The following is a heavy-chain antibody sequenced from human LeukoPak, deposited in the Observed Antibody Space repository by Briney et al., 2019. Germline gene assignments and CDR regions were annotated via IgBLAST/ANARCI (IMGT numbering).Heavy chain of an antibody. CDR2: IYYSGST. CDR1: GGSISSYY. Sequence: SETLSLTCSVAGGSISSYYWSWIRQPPGKGLEWIGYIYYSGSTNYNPSLKSRVTISVDTSKNQFSLKLSSVTAADTAVYYCARTVWTDFWSGYYGGVGYYMDVWGKGTTVTVSS. CDR3: ARTVWTDFWSGYYGGVGYYMDV. J-gene: IGHJ6*03. V-gene: IGHV4-59*08. D-gene: IGHD3-3*01.